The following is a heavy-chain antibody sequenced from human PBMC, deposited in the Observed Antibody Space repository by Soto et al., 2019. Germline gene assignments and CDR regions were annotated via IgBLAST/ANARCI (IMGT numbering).Heavy chain of an antibody. J-gene: IGHJ4*02. CDR3: AKDKGYSGYNGHDY. CDR2: ISGSGGST. D-gene: IGHD5-12*01. Sequence: EVQLLESGGGLVQPGGSLRLSCAASGFTFSSYAMSWVRQAPGKGLEWVSAISGSGGSTYYADSVKGRFTKSRDNSKNTLYLQMNGLRAEDTGVYYCAKDKGYSGYNGHDYWGQGPLVTVSS. CDR1: GFTFSSYA. V-gene: IGHV3-23*01.